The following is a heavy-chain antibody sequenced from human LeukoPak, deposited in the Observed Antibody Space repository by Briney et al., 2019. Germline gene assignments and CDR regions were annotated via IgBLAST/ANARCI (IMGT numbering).Heavy chain of an antibody. CDR3: ARYATVAAHRDFDY. CDR2: ISGSGGST. CDR1: GFTFSSYA. J-gene: IGHJ4*02. Sequence: GGSLRLSCAASGFTFSSYAMSWVRQAPGKGLGWVSAISGSGGSTYYADSVKGRFTISRDNAKNSVYLQMNSLRAEDTAVYYCARYATVAAHRDFDYWGQGTLVTVSS. V-gene: IGHV3-23*01. D-gene: IGHD6-19*01.